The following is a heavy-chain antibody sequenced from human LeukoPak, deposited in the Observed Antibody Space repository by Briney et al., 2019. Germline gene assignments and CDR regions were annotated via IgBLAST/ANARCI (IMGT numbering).Heavy chain of an antibody. V-gene: IGHV1-69*13. J-gene: IGHJ1*01. CDR1: GGTFSSYA. CDR3: ARGSEDIVVVPAASAEYFQH. Sequence: SVKVSCKASGGTFSSYAISWVRQAPGQGLEWMGGTIPIFGTANYAQKFQGRVTITADESTSTAYMELSSLRSEDTAVYYCARGSEDIVVVPAASAEYFQHWGQGTLVTVSS. D-gene: IGHD2-2*01. CDR2: TIPIFGTA.